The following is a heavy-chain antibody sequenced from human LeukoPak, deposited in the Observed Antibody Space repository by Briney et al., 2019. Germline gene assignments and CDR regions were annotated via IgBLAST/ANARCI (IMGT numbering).Heavy chain of an antibody. CDR2: ITGSGGHT. D-gene: IGHD2-21*02. Sequence: GASLQISCEASGFTFNNYALAWVRQSPGKGLEWVSGITGSGGHTYYAHSVKGRFTISRDNSKNTLFLQMYSLRAEDTAVYYCTKDLTDFHYYYTDVWGKGTTVIVSS. CDR1: GFTFNNYA. V-gene: IGHV3-23*01. CDR3: TKDLTDFHYYYTDV. J-gene: IGHJ6*03.